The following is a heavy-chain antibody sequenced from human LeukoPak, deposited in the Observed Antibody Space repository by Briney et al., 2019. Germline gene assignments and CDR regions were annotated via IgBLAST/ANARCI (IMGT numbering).Heavy chain of an antibody. V-gene: IGHV3-20*04. CDR2: INWNGGST. D-gene: IGHD3-10*01. Sequence: GGSLRLSCAASGFTFDDYGMSWVRQAPRKGLEWVSGINWNGGSTGYADSVKGRFTISRDNAKNSLYLQMNSLRTEDTAVYYCAKRSGYYYGSGSYYTNWFDPWGQGTLVTVSS. CDR1: GFTFDDYG. CDR3: AKRSGYYYGSGSYYTNWFDP. J-gene: IGHJ5*02.